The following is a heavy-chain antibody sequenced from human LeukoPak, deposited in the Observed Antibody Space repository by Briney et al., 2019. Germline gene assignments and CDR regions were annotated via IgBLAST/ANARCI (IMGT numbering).Heavy chain of an antibody. CDR3: ARVEVRGYSGYDPVDY. D-gene: IGHD5-12*01. CDR1: GYTFTGYY. V-gene: IGHV1-2*02. Sequence: ASVKVSCKASGYTFTGYYMHWVRQAPGQGLEWMGWINPNSGGTNYAQKFQGRVTMTRDTSISTAYMELSRLRSDDTAVYYCARVEVRGYSGYDPVDYWGQGTLVTVSS. J-gene: IGHJ4*02. CDR2: INPNSGGT.